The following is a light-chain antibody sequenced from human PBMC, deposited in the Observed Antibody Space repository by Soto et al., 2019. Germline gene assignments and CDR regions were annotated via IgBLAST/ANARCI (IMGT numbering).Light chain of an antibody. J-gene: IGKJ2*01. CDR1: QGITDY. CDR2: SAS. V-gene: IGKV1-39*01. CDR3: PQTYSAPPT. Sequence: DIQMTQSPSSLSASVGDRVAITCRAGQGITDYLNWYQQKAGKAPKLLMSSASRLQSGVPSRFSGYRSGTDFTLTINTLQPEDLASYYWPQTYSAPPTFGQGTKLE.